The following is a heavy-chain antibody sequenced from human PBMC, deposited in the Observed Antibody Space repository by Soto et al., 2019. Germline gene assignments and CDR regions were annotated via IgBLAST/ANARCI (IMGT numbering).Heavy chain of an antibody. CDR2: ISNNGAHT. CDR1: GFTFSNYE. J-gene: IGHJ6*03. D-gene: IGHD6-13*01. CDR3: ARRGYGSRWPNVYMDV. Sequence: EAQLVESGGGLVQPGGSPRLSCAASGFTFSNYEMHWVRQAPGKGLEYVSGISNNGAHTDYAKSVKGRFTISRDNSENTLYLQMGSLRAEAMALYYCARRGYGSRWPNVYMDVWGKGTTVTVSS. V-gene: IGHV3-64*01.